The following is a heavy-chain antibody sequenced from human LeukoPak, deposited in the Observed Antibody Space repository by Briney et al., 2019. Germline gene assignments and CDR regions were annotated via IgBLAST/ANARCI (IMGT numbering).Heavy chain of an antibody. CDR2: IYSGGST. J-gene: IGHJ4*02. CDR1: GFTVSNCY. Sequence: GGSLRLSCKASGFTVSNCYMNWVRQAPGKGLEWVALIYSGGSTQYADSVKGRFTISRDNSRNTLYLQMSSLRVEDTAVYYCARDPPGIAASVSGGWGQGILVTVSS. CDR3: ARDPPGIAASVSGG. D-gene: IGHD6-13*01. V-gene: IGHV3-53*01.